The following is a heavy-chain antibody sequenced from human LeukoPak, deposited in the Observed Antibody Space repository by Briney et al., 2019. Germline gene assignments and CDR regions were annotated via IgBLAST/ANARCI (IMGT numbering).Heavy chain of an antibody. J-gene: IGHJ3*02. V-gene: IGHV3-21*01. Sequence: GGSLRLSCGASGFTFSRYSMNWVRQAPGKGLEWVSSIVGSTSNYIYYADSVKGRFTISRDDAKSSLYLQMNSLRAEDTAVYYCARTYDSSGSNSFDMWGRGTMVTVSS. CDR3: ARTYDSSGSNSFDM. CDR2: IVGSTSNYI. CDR1: GFTFSRYS. D-gene: IGHD3-22*01.